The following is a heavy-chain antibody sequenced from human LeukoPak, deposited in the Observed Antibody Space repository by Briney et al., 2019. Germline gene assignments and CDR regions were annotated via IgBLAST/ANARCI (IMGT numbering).Heavy chain of an antibody. Sequence: SVKVSCKASEGTFRNSAINWGRQAPGQGLDWMGGIIPIFGTPNYADNFQGRVTRTADESTSTAYMELSGLRSEDPAVYYCARKGDYGSGFYYYYGLDVWGQGTTVTVSS. J-gene: IGHJ6*02. CDR1: EGTFRNSA. V-gene: IGHV1-69*13. CDR2: IIPIFGTP. D-gene: IGHD3-10*01. CDR3: ARKGDYGSGFYYYYGLDV.